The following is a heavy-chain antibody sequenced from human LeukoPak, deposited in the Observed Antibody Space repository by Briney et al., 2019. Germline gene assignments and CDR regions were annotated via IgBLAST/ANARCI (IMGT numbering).Heavy chain of an antibody. V-gene: IGHV3-33*06. CDR3: AKEYDSSGPPFDY. CDR1: GFTFSSYG. CDR2: IWYDGSNK. J-gene: IGHJ4*02. D-gene: IGHD3-22*01. Sequence: QPGRSLRLSCAASGFTFSSYGMHWVRQAPGKGLEWVAVIWYDGSNKYYADSVKGRFTISRDNSKNTLYLQMNSLTAEDTAVYYCAKEYDSSGPPFDYWGQGTLVTVSS.